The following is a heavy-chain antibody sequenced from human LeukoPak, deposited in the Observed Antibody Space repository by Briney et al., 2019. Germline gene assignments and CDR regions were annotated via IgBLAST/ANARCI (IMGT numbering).Heavy chain of an antibody. Sequence: GGSLRLSCAASGFTFSSYSMNWVRQAPGKGLEWVSSISSSSSYIYYADSVKGRFTISRDNSKNTLYLQMNSLRAEDTAVYYCVKEWQQVVLNYFDYWGQGTLVTVSS. V-gene: IGHV3-21*04. J-gene: IGHJ4*02. CDR1: GFTFSSYS. CDR2: ISSSSSYI. CDR3: VKEWQQVVLNYFDY. D-gene: IGHD6-13*01.